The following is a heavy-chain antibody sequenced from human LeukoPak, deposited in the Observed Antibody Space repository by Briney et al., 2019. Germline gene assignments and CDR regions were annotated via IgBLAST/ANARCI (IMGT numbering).Heavy chain of an antibody. D-gene: IGHD3-10*01. CDR3: ARGWSYSAFDY. V-gene: IGHV4-34*01. J-gene: IGHJ4*02. Sequence: SETLSLTCAVYGGSFSGYYWSWIRQPPGKGLEWIREINHSGSTNYNPSLKSRVTISVDTSKNQFSLKLSSVTAADTAVYYCARGWSYSAFDYWGQGTLVTVSS. CDR1: GGSFSGYY. CDR2: INHSGST.